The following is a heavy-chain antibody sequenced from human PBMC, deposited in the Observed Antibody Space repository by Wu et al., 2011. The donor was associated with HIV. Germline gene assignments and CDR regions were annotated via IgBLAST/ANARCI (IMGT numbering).Heavy chain of an antibody. V-gene: IGHV1-2*02. J-gene: IGHJ4*02. CDR2: INPNSGGT. CDR1: GYTFTGYY. Sequence: QVQLVQSGAEVKKPGASVKVSCKASGYTFTGYYMHWVRQAPGQGLEWMGWINPNSGGTNYAEKFQGRVTITADTSTDTAYMELSSLTSEDTAVYYCATMATIFSLSNWGQGTLVTVSS. D-gene: IGHD5-24*01. CDR3: ATMATIFSLSN.